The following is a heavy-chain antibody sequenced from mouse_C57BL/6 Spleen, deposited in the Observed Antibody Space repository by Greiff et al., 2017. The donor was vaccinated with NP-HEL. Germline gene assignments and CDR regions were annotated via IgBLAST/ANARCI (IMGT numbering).Heavy chain of an antibody. CDR2: ISSGGSYT. V-gene: IGHV5-6*01. J-gene: IGHJ1*03. Sequence: EVKLVESGGDLVKPGGSLKLSCAASGFTFSSYGMSWVRQTPDKRLEWVATISSGGSYTYYPDSVKGRFTISRDNAKNTLYLQMSSLKSEDTAMYYCARVTTRYFDVWGTGTTVTVSS. CDR1: GFTFSSYG. CDR3: ARVTTRYFDV. D-gene: IGHD2-1*01.